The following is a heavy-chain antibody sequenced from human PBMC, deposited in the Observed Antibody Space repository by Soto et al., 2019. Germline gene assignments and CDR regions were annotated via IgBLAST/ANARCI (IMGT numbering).Heavy chain of an antibody. V-gene: IGHV1-24*01. CDR3: ATVVDIVATHNWFDP. CDR2: FDPEDGET. CDR1: GYTLTELS. Sequence: ASVKVSCKVSGYTLTELSMHWVRQAPGKGLEWMGGFDPEDGETIYAQKFQGRVTMTEDTSTDTAYMELSSLRSEDTAVYYCATVVDIVATHNWFDPWGQGTLVTVSS. D-gene: IGHD5-12*01. J-gene: IGHJ5*02.